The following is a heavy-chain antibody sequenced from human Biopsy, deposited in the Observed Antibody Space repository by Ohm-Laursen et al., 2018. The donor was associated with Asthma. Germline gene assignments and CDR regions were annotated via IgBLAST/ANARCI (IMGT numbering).Heavy chain of an antibody. D-gene: IGHD3-10*01. J-gene: IGHJ6*02. CDR1: GFTVSTNG. V-gene: IGHV3-53*05. CDR3: ARDVVWFREVGGMDV. Sequence: SLRLSCAASGFTVSTNGMSWVRQPPGKGLEWVSVIYSGGGTYYADSVQGRVTISRDNSKNILSLQMNSLRPEDTAVYYCARDVVWFREVGGMDVWGQGTTVTVSS. CDR2: IYSGGGT.